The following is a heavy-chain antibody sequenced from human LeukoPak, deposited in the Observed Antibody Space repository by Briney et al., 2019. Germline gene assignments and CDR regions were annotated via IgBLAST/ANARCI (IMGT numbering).Heavy chain of an antibody. J-gene: IGHJ6*03. V-gene: IGHV4-39*01. Sequence: PSETLSLTCTVSGGSISTNTYYWAWIRQPPGKGLECIGGIYFSGTTYYNPSLKSRVTISVDTSKNQFSLQLTSVTAADTAVYFCARQSGSAMAYYYYYYMDVWGKGTTVTVSS. D-gene: IGHD5-18*01. CDR1: GGSISTNTYY. CDR3: ARQSGSAMAYYYYYYMDV. CDR2: IYFSGTT.